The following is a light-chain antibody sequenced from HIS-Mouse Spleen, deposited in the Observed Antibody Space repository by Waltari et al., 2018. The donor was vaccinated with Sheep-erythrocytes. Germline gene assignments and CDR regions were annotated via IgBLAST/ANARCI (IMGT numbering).Light chain of an antibody. V-gene: IGLV2-23*01. Sequence: QSALTQPASVSGSPGQSITISCTGTSSDVGSYNLVSWYQQHPGKAPKLMIHEGSKRPSGVSNRFSGSKSGYTASLTISGLQAEDEADYYCCSYAGSSTPWVFGGWTKLTVL. CDR1: SSDVGSYNL. CDR2: EGS. J-gene: IGLJ3*02. CDR3: CSYAGSSTPWV.